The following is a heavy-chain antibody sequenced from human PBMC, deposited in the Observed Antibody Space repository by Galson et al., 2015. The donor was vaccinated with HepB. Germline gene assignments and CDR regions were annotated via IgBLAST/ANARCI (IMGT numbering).Heavy chain of an antibody. D-gene: IGHD3-16*01. CDR1: GYTFSNYG. V-gene: IGHV1-18*01. J-gene: IGHJ5*02. Sequence: SVKVSCKASGYTFSNYGITWVRQAPGQGLEWMGWISVYNGHTDYAQKLQGRVTMTTDASTSTAYMELRSLRFDDTAIYYCARDHMMTTKGWFDPWGQGTLVTVSS. CDR2: ISVYNGHT. CDR3: ARDHMMTTKGWFDP.